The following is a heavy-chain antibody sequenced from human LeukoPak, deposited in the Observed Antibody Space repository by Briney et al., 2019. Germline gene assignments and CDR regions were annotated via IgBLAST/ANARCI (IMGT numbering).Heavy chain of an antibody. V-gene: IGHV4-39*01. J-gene: IGHJ4*02. Sequence: SETLSLTCSVSGASISSNHSWGWIRQPPGMGLGWIGTIHYRINTYYNPSLKSRLSISIDTSKNQFSLRLSSVTAADTAVYYCARYQEEDGYNAKTIDYWGQGTLVTVSS. CDR3: ARYQEEDGYNAKTIDY. CDR2: IHYRINT. CDR1: GASISSNHS. D-gene: IGHD5-24*01.